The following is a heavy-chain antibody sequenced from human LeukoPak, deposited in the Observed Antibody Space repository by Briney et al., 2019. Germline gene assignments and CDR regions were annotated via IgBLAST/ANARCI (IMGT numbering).Heavy chain of an antibody. V-gene: IGHV4-30-4*01. CDR1: GGSISSGDYY. J-gene: IGHJ3*02. D-gene: IGHD3-16*02. CDR2: IYYSGST. Sequence: PSETLSLTCTVSGGSISSGDYYWSWIRQPPGKGLEWIGYIYYSGSTYYNPSLKSRVTISVDTSKNQFSLKLSSVTAADTAVYYCARAMITFGGVIVNAFDIWGQGTMVTVSS. CDR3: ARAMITFGGVIVNAFDI.